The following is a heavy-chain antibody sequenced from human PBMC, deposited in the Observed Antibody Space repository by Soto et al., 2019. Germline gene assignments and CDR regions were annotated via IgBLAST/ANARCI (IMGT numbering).Heavy chain of an antibody. J-gene: IGHJ4*02. D-gene: IGHD1-26*01. CDR3: AKDFTPDSRWDIDY. Sequence: EVQLLESGGGLVQPAGSLRLSCAASGFTFSIYTMSWFRQAPGKGLEWVSSIYGNGRSTFYSASVKGRFTISRDNSGNTVYLQMSGLRAEGTAIYYCAKDFTPDSRWDIDYWGQGSLVTVSS. CDR1: GFTFSIYT. V-gene: IGHV3-23*01. CDR2: IYGNGRST.